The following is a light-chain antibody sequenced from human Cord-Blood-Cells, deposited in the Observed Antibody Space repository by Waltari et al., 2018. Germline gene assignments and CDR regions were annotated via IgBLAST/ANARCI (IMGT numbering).Light chain of an antibody. CDR2: DAS. CDR3: QQYNSDSQT. CDR1: QSISSW. V-gene: IGKV1-5*01. J-gene: IGKJ1*01. Sequence: DIQMTQSPSTLSASVGDRVTITCRASQSISSWLAWYQQKPGKAPKILIYDASSLESGVPSRFSGSGSGTEFTLTISSLQPDDFATYYCQQYNSDSQTFGQGTKVEIK.